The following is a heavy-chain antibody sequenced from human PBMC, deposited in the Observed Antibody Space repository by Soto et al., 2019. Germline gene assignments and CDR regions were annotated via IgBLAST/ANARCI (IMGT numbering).Heavy chain of an antibody. D-gene: IGHD2-21*01. V-gene: IGHV3-74*01. CDR1: AFTFSSYW. CDR2: INSDGSIT. CDR3: ARRDQIAYYYGMDV. J-gene: IGHJ6*02. Sequence: EVQLVESEGGLVQPGGSLRLSCAASAFTFSSYWMNWVRQAPGKGPVWVSRINSDGSITGYADSVKGRFTISRDNAKNTLYLQMNSLSAEDTAVYYCARRDQIAYYYGMDVWGQGTTVTVSS.